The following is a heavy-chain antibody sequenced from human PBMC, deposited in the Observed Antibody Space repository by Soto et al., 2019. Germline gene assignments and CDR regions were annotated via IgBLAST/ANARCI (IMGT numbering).Heavy chain of an antibody. CDR3: ARAVEGYYDSSGYYLGY. V-gene: IGHV1-69*01. CDR2: IIPIFGTA. D-gene: IGHD3-22*01. Sequence: QVQLVQSGAEVKKPGSSVKVSCKASGGTFSSYAISWVRQAPGQGLEWMGGIIPIFGTANYAQKFQGRVTITADESTSTGYMELSSLRSEDTAVYYCARAVEGYYDSSGYYLGYWGQGTLVTVSS. J-gene: IGHJ4*02. CDR1: GGTFSSYA.